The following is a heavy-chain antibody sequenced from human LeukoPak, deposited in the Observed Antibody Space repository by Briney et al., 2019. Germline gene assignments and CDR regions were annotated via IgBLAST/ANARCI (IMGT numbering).Heavy chain of an antibody. Sequence: ASVKVSFMASGCTYTHYVLHGVGPPPGQGLEWMGWIGAYNGNTNYAQKLQGRVTMTTDTSTSTAYMELRSLRSDDTAVYYCARASVWGSYFFDYWGQGTLVTVSS. J-gene: IGHJ4*02. CDR2: IGAYNGNT. V-gene: IGHV1-18*01. D-gene: IGHD3-16*01. CDR3: ARASVWGSYFFDY. CDR1: GCTYTHYV.